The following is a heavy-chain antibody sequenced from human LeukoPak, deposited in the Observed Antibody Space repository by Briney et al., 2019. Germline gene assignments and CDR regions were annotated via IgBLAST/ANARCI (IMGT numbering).Heavy chain of an antibody. V-gene: IGHV4-38-2*02. J-gene: IGHJ4*02. Sequence: MSSETLSLTCTVSGYSITSGYCWGWIRLPPGKGLEWIGNIYHSGSPYYNPSLKSRVTISVDTSKNQFSLKLSSVTAADTAVYYCARGVDYWSPGTLVTVSS. CDR3: ARGVDY. CDR1: GYSITSGYC. CDR2: IYHSGSP.